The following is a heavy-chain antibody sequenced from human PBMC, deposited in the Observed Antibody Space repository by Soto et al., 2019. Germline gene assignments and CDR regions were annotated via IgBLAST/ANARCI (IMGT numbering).Heavy chain of an antibody. J-gene: IGHJ4*02. Sequence: QVQLVQSGAEVKKPGASVKVSCKASGYTFTGYYMHWVRQAPGQGLEWMGWINPNSGGTNYAQKFQGWVTMNSDTYISTAYMELCSLSSDDTAVYYCARAHCGGDCYSGVDYWGQGTLVTVSS. CDR2: INPNSGGT. D-gene: IGHD2-21*02. CDR3: ARAHCGGDCYSGVDY. V-gene: IGHV1-2*04. CDR1: GYTFTGYY.